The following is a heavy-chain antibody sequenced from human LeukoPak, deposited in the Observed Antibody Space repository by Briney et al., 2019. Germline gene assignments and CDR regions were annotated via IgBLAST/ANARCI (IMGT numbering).Heavy chain of an antibody. CDR3: AKVPHYYDSSGYPLYYSDY. CDR1: GFTFSDQS. Sequence: GGSLRLSCAASGFTFSDQSMNWVRQAPGKGLEWVANIKQDGSEKYYVDSVKGRFTISRDNAKNSLYLQMNSLRAEDTAVYYCAKVPHYYDSSGYPLYYSDYWGQGTLVTVSS. CDR2: IKQDGSEK. D-gene: IGHD3-22*01. J-gene: IGHJ4*02. V-gene: IGHV3-7*01.